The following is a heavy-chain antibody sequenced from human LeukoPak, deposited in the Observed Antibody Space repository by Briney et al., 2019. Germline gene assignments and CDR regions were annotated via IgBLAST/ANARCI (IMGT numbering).Heavy chain of an antibody. CDR2: IYYSGST. Sequence: SETLSLTCTVSGGSISSYYWSWIRRPPGKGLEWIGYIYYSGSTNYNPSLKSRVTISVDTSKNQFSLKLSSVTAADTAVYYCARDLSVSDSSGYPDLRDWGQGTLVTVSS. V-gene: IGHV4-59*01. D-gene: IGHD3-22*01. J-gene: IGHJ4*02. CDR3: ARDLSVSDSSGYPDLRD. CDR1: GGSISSYY.